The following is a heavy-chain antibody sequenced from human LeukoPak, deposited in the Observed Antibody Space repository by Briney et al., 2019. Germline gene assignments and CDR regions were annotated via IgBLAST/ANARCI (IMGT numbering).Heavy chain of an antibody. CDR3: VKDLGQYFNY. CDR2: ISGDGGST. D-gene: IGHD3-16*01. V-gene: IGHV3-43*02. J-gene: IGHJ4*02. CDR1: GFTFDDYA. Sequence: GGSLRLSCAASGFTFDDYAMHWVRQAPGKGLEWVSLISGDGGSTYYADSVKGRFTISRDNSKNTLYLQMSSLRAEDTAVYYCVKDLGQYFNYWGQGTLVTVSS.